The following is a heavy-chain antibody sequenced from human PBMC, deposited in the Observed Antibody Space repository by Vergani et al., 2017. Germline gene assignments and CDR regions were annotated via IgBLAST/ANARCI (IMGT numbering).Heavy chain of an antibody. CDR1: GFTFSSYG. V-gene: IGHV3-33*01. CDR2: IWYDGSNK. Sequence: QVQLVESGGGLVKPGGSLRLSCAASGFTFSSYGMHWVRQAPGKGLEWVAVIWYDGSNKYYADSVKGRFTISRDNSKNTLYLQMNSLRAEDTAVYYCARVWNCSSTSCYHYYYYGMDVWGQGTTVTVSS. CDR3: ARVWNCSSTSCYHYYYYGMDV. D-gene: IGHD2-2*01. J-gene: IGHJ6*02.